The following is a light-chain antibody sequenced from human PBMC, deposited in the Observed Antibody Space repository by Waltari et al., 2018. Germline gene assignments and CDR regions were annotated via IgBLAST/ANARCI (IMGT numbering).Light chain of an antibody. V-gene: IGKV4-1*01. CDR3: QQYYSTPLT. CDR1: QSVLYSSNNKNY. J-gene: IGKJ4*01. Sequence: DIVMTHSPDALALALGEWATSNCKSSQSVLYSSNNKNYLAWYQQKPGQPPKLLIYWASTRESGVPDRFSGSGSGTDFTLTISSLQAADVAVYYCQQYYSTPLTFGGGTKVEIK. CDR2: WAS.